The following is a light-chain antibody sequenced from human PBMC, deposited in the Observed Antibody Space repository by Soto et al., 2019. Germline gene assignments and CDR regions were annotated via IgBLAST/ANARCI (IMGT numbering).Light chain of an antibody. CDR2: DAS. CDR3: QQRSKCPVT. CDR1: QSVSSY. V-gene: IGKV3-11*01. J-gene: IGKJ1*01. Sequence: EIVLTQSPATLSLSPGERATLSCRASQSVSSYLAWYQQKPGQAPRLLIYDASNRATGIPARFSGSGSGAAFTRLNSSRVADEVVGVYCQQRSKCPVTFGQGTKVDIK.